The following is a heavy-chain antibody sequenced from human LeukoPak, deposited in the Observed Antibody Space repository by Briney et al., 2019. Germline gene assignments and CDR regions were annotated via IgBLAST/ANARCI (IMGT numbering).Heavy chain of an antibody. CDR1: GFTFSSYW. J-gene: IGHJ4*02. D-gene: IGHD3-10*01. V-gene: IGHV3-74*01. Sequence: PGGSLRLSCAASGFTFSSYWMHWVRQAPGKGLVWVSRINTDGNSTNYADSVKGRFTISRDNAKNTLYLQMNSLRAEDTAVYYCGGSGREFDYWGQGTLVTVSS. CDR3: GGSGREFDY. CDR2: INTDGNST.